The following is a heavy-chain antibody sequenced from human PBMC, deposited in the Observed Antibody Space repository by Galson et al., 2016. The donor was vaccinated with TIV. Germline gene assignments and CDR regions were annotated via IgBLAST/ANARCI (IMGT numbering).Heavy chain of an antibody. CDR3: AWIRGGGHALHA. CDR1: GGVFNNYS. V-gene: IGHV1-69*13. Sequence: SVKVSCKASGGVFNNYSINWVRQAPGQGLEWMGGIVPLSSSVTYAPKFQGRMTITAGGKSFMELNWLTSDDTAVYSCAWIRGGGHALHAWCQGTLVTVS. J-gene: IGHJ3*01. D-gene: IGHD3-16*01. CDR2: IVPLSSSV.